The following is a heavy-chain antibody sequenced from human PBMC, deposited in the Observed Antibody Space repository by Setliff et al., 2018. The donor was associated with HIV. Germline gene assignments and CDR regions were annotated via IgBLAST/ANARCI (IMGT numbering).Heavy chain of an antibody. CDR2: IDPRGSR. CDR3: TRGAEVLRLGL. CDR1: AVSLRGHY. V-gene: IGHV4-34*01. Sequence: PSETLSVTCDDSAVSLRGHYWNWIRQSPGKGLEWIGEIDPRGSRSYNPSLKSRVTISKDTSKNQLSLKLTSVTAADSALYYCTRGAEVLRLGLWGQGTLVTVSS. J-gene: IGHJ5*02. D-gene: IGHD3-10*01.